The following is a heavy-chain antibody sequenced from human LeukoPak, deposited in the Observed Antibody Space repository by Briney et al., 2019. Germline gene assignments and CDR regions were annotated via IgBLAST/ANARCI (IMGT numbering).Heavy chain of an antibody. V-gene: IGHV1-2*02. CDR1: GYTFTGYY. J-gene: IGHJ5*02. D-gene: IGHD2-15*01. Sequence: ASVKVSCKASGYTFTGYYIHWVRQAPGQGLEWMGWINPNSGGTNYAQKFQGRVTMTRDTSTSTAYMELSRLRSDDTAVYYCARGGWYCSGGSCYPYNWFDPWGQGTLVTVSS. CDR2: INPNSGGT. CDR3: ARGGWYCSGGSCYPYNWFDP.